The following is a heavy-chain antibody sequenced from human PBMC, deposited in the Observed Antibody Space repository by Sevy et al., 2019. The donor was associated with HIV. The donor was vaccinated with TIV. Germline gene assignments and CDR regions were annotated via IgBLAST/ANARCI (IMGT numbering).Heavy chain of an antibody. Sequence: GGSLRLSCAASGFTFSSYAMHWVRQAPGKGLEWVAVISYDGSNKYYADSVKGRFTISRDNSKNTLYLQMNSLRAEDTAVYYCARDSRAVAGTGYFDYWGRGTLVTVSS. V-gene: IGHV3-30-3*01. CDR1: GFTFSSYA. D-gene: IGHD6-19*01. CDR3: ARDSRAVAGTGYFDY. CDR2: ISYDGSNK. J-gene: IGHJ4*02.